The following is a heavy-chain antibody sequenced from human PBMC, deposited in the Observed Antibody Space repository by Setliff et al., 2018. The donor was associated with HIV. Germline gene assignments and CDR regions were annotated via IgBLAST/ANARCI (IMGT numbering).Heavy chain of an antibody. D-gene: IGHD5-12*01. V-gene: IGHV4-34*01. CDR2: INQSGGI. CDR3: ATASGYDLFMGAFDI. J-gene: IGHJ3*02. CDR1: GGSFSGY. Sequence: LSLTCAVSGGSFSGYLSWIRQPPGKGLEWIGEINQSGGINYNPSLKSRVTISIDTFKNQFSMKLYSVTAADTAVYYCATASGYDLFMGAFDIWGQGTMVTVSS.